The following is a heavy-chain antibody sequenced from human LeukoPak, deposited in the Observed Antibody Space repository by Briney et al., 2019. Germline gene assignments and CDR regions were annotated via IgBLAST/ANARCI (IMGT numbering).Heavy chain of an antibody. CDR2: ISSSTSTI. Sequence: GGSLRLSCAASGFTFSSYSMNWVRQAPGKGLEWISYISSSTSTIYYADSVEGRFTISRDNAKNSLYLQMNSLRAEDTAVYYCARDLGYSSDPNYWGQGTRVTVSS. CDR3: ARDLGYSSDPNY. V-gene: IGHV3-48*01. D-gene: IGHD6-19*01. J-gene: IGHJ4*02. CDR1: GFTFSSYS.